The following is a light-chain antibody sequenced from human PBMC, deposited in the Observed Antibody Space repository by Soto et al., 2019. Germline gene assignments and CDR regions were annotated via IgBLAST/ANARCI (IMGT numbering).Light chain of an antibody. CDR1: QSISSW. J-gene: IGKJ1*01. V-gene: IGKV1-5*01. Sequence: DIQMTQSPPTLSASLVDRVTITCRASQSISSWLAWYQQKPGKAPKLLIYDASSLESGVPSRFSGSGSGTEFTLTISSLQPDDFATYYCQQSGTFGQGTKVDIK. CDR3: QQSGT. CDR2: DAS.